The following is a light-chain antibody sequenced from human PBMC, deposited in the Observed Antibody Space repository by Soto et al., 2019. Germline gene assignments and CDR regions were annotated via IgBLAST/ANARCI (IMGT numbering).Light chain of an antibody. Sequence: EIVMTQSPVTLSVSPGERATLSCRASQNINHNLAWYQQKPGQAPRLLIYGASTRATGVAARFSGGGSGTEFTLSISSLQSEDFALYYCQQYNNWPPSITFSQGTRLEIQ. CDR1: QNINHN. V-gene: IGKV3-15*01. CDR2: GAS. J-gene: IGKJ5*01. CDR3: QQYNNWPPSIT.